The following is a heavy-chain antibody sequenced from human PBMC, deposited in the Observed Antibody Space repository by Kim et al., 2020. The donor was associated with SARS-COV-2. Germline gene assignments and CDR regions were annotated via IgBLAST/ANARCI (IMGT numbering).Heavy chain of an antibody. CDR3: AREWQGWFDP. CDR2: GGA. J-gene: IGHJ5*02. V-gene: IGHV4-31*02. Sequence: GGAYYHPSRQSRVTISVDTSKNQFSLKLSSVTASDTAVYYCAREWQGWFDPWGQGTLVTVSS.